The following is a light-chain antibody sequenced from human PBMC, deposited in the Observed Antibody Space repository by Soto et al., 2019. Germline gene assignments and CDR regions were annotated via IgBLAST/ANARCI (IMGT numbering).Light chain of an antibody. CDR3: QQYESYSPWT. CDR1: HSISSY. CDR2: DAS. V-gene: IGKV1-5*01. J-gene: IGKJ1*01. Sequence: DVPLTQTPSFLSTSVGDRVTITCRASHSISSYLNWYHQKPGKAPKLLIYDASTLQSGVPSRYSGSGSGTEFTLTIINLQPDDFATYYCQQYESYSPWTFGQGTKVDIK.